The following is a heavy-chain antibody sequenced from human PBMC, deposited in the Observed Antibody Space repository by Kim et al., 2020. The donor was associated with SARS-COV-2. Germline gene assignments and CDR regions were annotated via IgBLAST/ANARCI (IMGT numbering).Heavy chain of an antibody. D-gene: IGHD3-10*01. Sequence: SVKCRFTISRDNSKNARYLQMNCLRAEDTAVYYCASRLPMVRGTFDYWGQGTLVTVSS. V-gene: IGHV3-23*01. J-gene: IGHJ4*02. CDR3: ASRLPMVRGTFDY.